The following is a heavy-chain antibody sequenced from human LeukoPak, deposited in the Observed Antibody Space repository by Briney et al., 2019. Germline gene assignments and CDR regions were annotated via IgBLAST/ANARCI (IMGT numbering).Heavy chain of an antibody. CDR1: GGTFSSYA. V-gene: IGHV1-69*13. J-gene: IGHJ6*04. CDR2: IIPIFGTA. D-gene: IGHD3-10*01. CDR3: AREYFTMVRGVNAYYYGMDV. Sequence: ASVKVSCKAPGGTFSSYAISWVRQAPGQGLEWMGGIIPIFGTANYAQKFQGRVTITADESTSTAYMELSSLRSEDTAVYYCAREYFTMVRGVNAYYYGMDVWGKGTTVTVSS.